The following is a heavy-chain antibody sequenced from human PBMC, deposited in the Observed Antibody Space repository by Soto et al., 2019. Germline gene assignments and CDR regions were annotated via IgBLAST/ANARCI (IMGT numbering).Heavy chain of an antibody. J-gene: IGHJ5*02. CDR2: MNPGGGDT. CDR1: GYTFTNND. CDR3: SRRASFGSLNWLAP. Sequence: ASVKVSCKASGYTFTNNDVTWVRQATGEGLEWMGWMNPGGGDTGYAQKFQGRVTMTRNISIATAYMELSSLRSEDTAIYYCSRRASFGSLNWLAPWGQGPLVTVS. V-gene: IGHV1-8*01. D-gene: IGHD5-18*01.